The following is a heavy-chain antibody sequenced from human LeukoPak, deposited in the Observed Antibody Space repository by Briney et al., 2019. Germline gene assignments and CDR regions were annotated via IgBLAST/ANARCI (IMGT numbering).Heavy chain of an antibody. J-gene: IGHJ4*02. CDR2: INPNSGGT. Sequence: AASVKVSFKASGYTFTVYYMHWVRQAPGQGLEWVGWINPNSGGTNYSQKFQGRVTMTRDTAISTAYMELSRRRSDDTAVYYCARGSKITGTLVYWGQGTLVTVSS. CDR1: GYTFTVYY. CDR3: ARGSKITGTLVY. D-gene: IGHD1-20*01. V-gene: IGHV1-2*02.